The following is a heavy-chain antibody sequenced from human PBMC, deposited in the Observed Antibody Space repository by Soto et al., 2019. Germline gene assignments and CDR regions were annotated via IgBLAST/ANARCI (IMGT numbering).Heavy chain of an antibody. CDR3: AKETSAYEIDY. CDR2: ISYDGNTK. CDR1: GFIFSGYA. V-gene: IGHV3-30-3*01. Sequence: QVQLVESGGGVVQPGRSLRLSCAASGFIFSGYAMHWVRQAPGKGLEWVAVISYDGNTKYYADSVKGRFTVSRDNSKNTLYVQMKNLSAEDTAMYYWAKETSAYEIDYWGQGTLVTVSS. D-gene: IGHD5-12*01. J-gene: IGHJ4*02.